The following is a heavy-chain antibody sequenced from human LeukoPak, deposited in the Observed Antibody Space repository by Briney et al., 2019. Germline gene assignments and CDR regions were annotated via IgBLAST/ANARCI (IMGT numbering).Heavy chain of an antibody. J-gene: IGHJ4*02. D-gene: IGHD3-10*01. CDR3: AKDKFDGSGSYYFDY. Sequence: PGGSLRLSCAASGFTFDDYAMHWVRQAPGKSLEWVSLISWDGGRTYYADSVKGRFTISRDNSKNFLYLQMNSLRAEDTALYYCAKDKFDGSGSYYFDYWGQGTLVTVSS. CDR1: GFTFDDYA. CDR2: ISWDGGRT. V-gene: IGHV3-43D*03.